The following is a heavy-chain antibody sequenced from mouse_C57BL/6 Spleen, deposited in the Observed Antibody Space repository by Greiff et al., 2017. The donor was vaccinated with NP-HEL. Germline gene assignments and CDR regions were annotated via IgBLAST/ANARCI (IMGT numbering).Heavy chain of an antibody. CDR1: GFSLTSYG. Sequence: VKVVESGPGLVAPSQSLSITCTVSGFSLTSYGVDWVRQPPGKGLEWLGVIWGGGSTNYNSALMSRLSISKDNSKSQVFLKMNSLQTDDTAMYYCAKHGRQLRDGGYAMDYWGQGTSVTVSS. D-gene: IGHD3-2*02. CDR2: IWGGGST. CDR3: AKHGRQLRDGGYAMDY. V-gene: IGHV2-9*01. J-gene: IGHJ4*01.